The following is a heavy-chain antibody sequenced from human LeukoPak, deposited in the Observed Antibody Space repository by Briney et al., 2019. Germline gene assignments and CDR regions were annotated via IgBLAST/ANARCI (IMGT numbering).Heavy chain of an antibody. V-gene: IGHV4-4*07. CDR3: ARDRYDSSGYYYEYFDY. Sequence: SETLSLTCTVSGDSISSYYWSWIRQPAGKGLEWIGRIYTSGSTNYNPSLKSRVTMSVDTSKNQFSLKLSSVTAADTAVYYCARDRYDSSGYYYEYFDYWGQGTLVTVSS. D-gene: IGHD3-22*01. CDR1: GDSISSYY. J-gene: IGHJ4*02. CDR2: IYTSGST.